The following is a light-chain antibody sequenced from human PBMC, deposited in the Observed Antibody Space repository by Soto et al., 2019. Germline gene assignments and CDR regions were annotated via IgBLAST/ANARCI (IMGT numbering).Light chain of an antibody. CDR3: SSYTNTSTLYV. CDR2: EVS. V-gene: IGLV2-14*01. J-gene: IGLJ1*01. CDR1: SSDVGGYNL. Sequence: QSALTQPASVSGSPGQSITISRTGTSSDVGGYNLVSWYQQHPGKAPKLMISEVSGRPSGVSHRFSGSKSGNTASLTVSGLQAEDEADYYCSSYTNTSTLYVFGSGTKVTVL.